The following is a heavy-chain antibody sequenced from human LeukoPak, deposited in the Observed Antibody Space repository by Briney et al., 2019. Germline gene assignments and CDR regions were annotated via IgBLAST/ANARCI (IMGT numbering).Heavy chain of an antibody. CDR1: GFTFSGSA. J-gene: IGHJ4*02. Sequence: GGSLSLSCAASGFTFSGSAMTWVRQAPGKGLQRVSTITGSDDKTYYADSVKGRFTISRDFSKNMVHLQMNSLRVEDTAIYYCAKGPQLYSGYHPDYWGQGTLVTVSS. CDR3: AKGPQLYSGYHPDY. CDR2: ITGSDDKT. D-gene: IGHD5-12*01. V-gene: IGHV3-23*01.